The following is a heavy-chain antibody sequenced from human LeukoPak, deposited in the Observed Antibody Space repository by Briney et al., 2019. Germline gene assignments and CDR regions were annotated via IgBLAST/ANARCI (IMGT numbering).Heavy chain of an antibody. D-gene: IGHD6-19*01. V-gene: IGHV1-3*01. Sequence: ASVKVSCKASGYDFTKYAVQWVRQAPGQRLEWMGWIDAGNGRTKYSQDFQGRVTITRDTSASIAYMELSSLRSDDTAVYYCARDSRSLPFSSGWLYWGQGTLVTVSS. CDR1: GYDFTKYA. CDR3: ARDSRSLPFSSGWLY. CDR2: IDAGNGRT. J-gene: IGHJ4*02.